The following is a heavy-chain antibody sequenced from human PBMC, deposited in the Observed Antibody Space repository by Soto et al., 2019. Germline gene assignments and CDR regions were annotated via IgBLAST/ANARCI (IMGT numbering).Heavy chain of an antibody. CDR3: ARDRLLLSGSGSPSDY. J-gene: IGHJ4*02. V-gene: IGHV3-53*01. CDR1: GFTVSSNY. Sequence: GGSLRLSCAASGFTVSSNYMSWVRQAPGKGPEWVSVIYSGGSTYYADSVKGRFTISRDNSKNTLYLQMNSLRAEDTAVYYCARDRLLLSGSGSPSDYWGQGTLVTVSS. CDR2: IYSGGST. D-gene: IGHD3-22*01.